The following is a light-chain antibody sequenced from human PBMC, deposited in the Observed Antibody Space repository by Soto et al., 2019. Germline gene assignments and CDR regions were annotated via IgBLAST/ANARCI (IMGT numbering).Light chain of an antibody. J-gene: IGLJ2*01. CDR2: QDS. V-gene: IGLV3-1*01. CDR3: QAWDSSTAYVV. Sequence: SYELTQPPSVSVSPGQTASITCSGDKLGDKYACWYQQKPGQSPVLVIYQDSKRPSGIPERFSGSNSGNTATLTISGTQAMDEADYYCQAWDSSTAYVVCGGGTKLTVL. CDR1: KLGDKY.